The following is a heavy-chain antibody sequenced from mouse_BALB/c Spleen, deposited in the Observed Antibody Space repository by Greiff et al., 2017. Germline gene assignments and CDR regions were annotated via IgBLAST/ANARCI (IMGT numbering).Heavy chain of an antibody. J-gene: IGHJ4*01. V-gene: IGHV3-8*02. D-gene: IGHD1-1*01. CDR3: ARFGIPSITTVVAPYAMDY. Sequence: EVKLQESGPSLVKPSQTLSLTCSVTGDSITSGYWNWIRKFPGNKLEYMGYISYSGSTYYNPSLKSRISITRDTSKNQYYLQLNSVTTEDTATYYCARFGIPSITTVVAPYAMDYWGQGTSVTVSS. CDR1: GDSITSGY. CDR2: ISYSGST.